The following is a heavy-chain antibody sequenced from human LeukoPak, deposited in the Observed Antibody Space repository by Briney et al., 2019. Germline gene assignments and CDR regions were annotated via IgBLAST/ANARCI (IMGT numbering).Heavy chain of an antibody. CDR3: ARDLGYGRGFDY. V-gene: IGHV4-31*03. CDR1: GGSISSGDYY. CDR2: ISYSGNT. J-gene: IGHJ4*02. D-gene: IGHD5-18*01. Sequence: SETLSLTCTVSGGSISSGDYYWGWIRQHPGKGLEWIGFISYSGNTYYNPSLQSRVTISVDTSKTQLSLKLSSVTAADTAVYYCARDLGYGRGFDYWGQGSLVTVS.